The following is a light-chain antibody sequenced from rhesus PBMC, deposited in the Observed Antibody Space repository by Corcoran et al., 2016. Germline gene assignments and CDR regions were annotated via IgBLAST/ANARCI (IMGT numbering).Light chain of an antibody. Sequence: DIQMTQSPSSLSASIGDKVTITCRASQSFSSSLAWYQQKPGKAPKLLFYSASSLQAGVPSRFSGSKSGTDFTLTISSLQPEDIASYYCQQYYSYPFTFGPGTKLDIK. V-gene: IGKV1-46*01. CDR1: QSFSSS. J-gene: IGKJ3*01. CDR3: QQYYSYPFT. CDR2: SAS.